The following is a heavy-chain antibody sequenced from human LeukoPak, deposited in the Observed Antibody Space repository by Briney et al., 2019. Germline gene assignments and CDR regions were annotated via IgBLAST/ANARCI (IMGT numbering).Heavy chain of an antibody. V-gene: IGHV1-2*02. Sequence: ASVKVSCKVSGDIFSTYYIQWVRQAPGEGLEWVGWINTNIGGTNSAPKFQGRVSMTTDTPISTAYLELTRLTSDDTAIYYCARNWELWGQGTLVTVSS. CDR1: GDIFSTYY. D-gene: IGHD1-26*01. J-gene: IGHJ4*02. CDR2: INTNIGGT. CDR3: ARNWEL.